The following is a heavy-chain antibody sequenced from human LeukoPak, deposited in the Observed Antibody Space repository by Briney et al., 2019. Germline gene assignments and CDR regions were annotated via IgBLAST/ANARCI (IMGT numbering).Heavy chain of an antibody. V-gene: IGHV1-2*02. Sequence: ASVKVSCKASRYSFSGYYIHWVRQAPGQGLEWMGWIKPNRGGTHFTQKFQGRVTMTRDTTISTAYMELSRLKSDDTAVYYCAGAKSDGYNTYFDSWGQGTLVTVSS. D-gene: IGHD5-24*01. J-gene: IGHJ4*02. CDR3: AGAKSDGYNTYFDS. CDR1: RYSFSGYY. CDR2: IKPNRGGT.